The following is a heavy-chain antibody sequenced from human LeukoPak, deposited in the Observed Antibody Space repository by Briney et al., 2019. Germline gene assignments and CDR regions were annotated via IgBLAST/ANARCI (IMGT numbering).Heavy chain of an antibody. J-gene: IGHJ3*02. CDR3: ARVAAPDAFDI. D-gene: IGHD6-19*01. CDR2: IYYSGST. Sequence: SETLSLTCTVSGGSISSYYWSWIRQPPGKGLEWIGYIYYSGSTNYNPSLKSRVTISVDTSKNQFSLKLSSVTAADTAVYYCARVAAPDAFDIWGRGTMVTVSS. CDR1: GGSISSYY. V-gene: IGHV4-59*01.